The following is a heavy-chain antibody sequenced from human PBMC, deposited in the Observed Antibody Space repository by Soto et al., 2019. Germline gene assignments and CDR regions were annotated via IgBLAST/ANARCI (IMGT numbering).Heavy chain of an antibody. CDR1: GYTFTSYA. D-gene: IGHD2-2*01. Sequence: ASVKVSCKASGYTFTSYATHWVRQAPGQRLEWMGWINAGNGNTKYSQKFQGRVTITRDTSASTAYMELSSLRSEDTAAYYCARGVVPAATFLDYYYYMDVWGKGTTVTVSS. CDR2: INAGNGNT. V-gene: IGHV1-3*01. J-gene: IGHJ6*03. CDR3: ARGVVPAATFLDYYYYMDV.